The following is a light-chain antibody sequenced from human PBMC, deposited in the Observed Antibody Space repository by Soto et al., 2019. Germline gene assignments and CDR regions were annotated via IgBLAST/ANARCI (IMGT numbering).Light chain of an antibody. CDR2: DAS. CDR1: QSVSSY. Sequence: EILFTQSPATLSLSPGERATLSCRASQSVSSYLAWYQQKTGQAPRLLIYDASNRATGIPARFSGSGSGTDFTLTISRLEPEDFAVYHCQQYDTSPWTFGQGTKVDIK. CDR3: QQYDTSPWT. V-gene: IGKV3-11*01. J-gene: IGKJ1*01.